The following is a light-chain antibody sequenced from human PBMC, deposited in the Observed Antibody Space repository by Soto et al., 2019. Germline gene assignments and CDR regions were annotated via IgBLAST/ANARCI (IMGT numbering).Light chain of an antibody. CDR1: QSVSSY. CDR3: QQRSNWPF. CDR2: DAS. J-gene: IGKJ5*01. Sequence: EIVLTQSPATLSLSPGERATLSCRASQSVSSYLAWYQQKPGQAPRLLIYDASNRATGIPDRFSGSGSATDFTLTISSLETEDFAVYYCQQRSNWPFFGQGKRLEIK. V-gene: IGKV3-11*01.